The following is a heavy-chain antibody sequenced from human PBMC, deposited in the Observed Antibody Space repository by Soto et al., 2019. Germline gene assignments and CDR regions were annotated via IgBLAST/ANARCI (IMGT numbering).Heavy chain of an antibody. CDR2: IIPIFGTA. CDR3: AARKDYYDSSGYYPDY. Sequence: ASVKVSCKASGGTFSSYAISWVRQAPGQGLEWMGGIIPIFGTANYAQKFQGRVTITADESMSTAYMELRSLRSEDTAVYYCAARKDYYDSSGYYPDYWGQGTLVTLSS. D-gene: IGHD3-22*01. J-gene: IGHJ4*02. CDR1: GGTFSSYA. V-gene: IGHV1-69*13.